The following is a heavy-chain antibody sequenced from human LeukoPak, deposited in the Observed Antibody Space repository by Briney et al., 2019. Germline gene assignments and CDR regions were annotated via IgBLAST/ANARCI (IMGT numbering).Heavy chain of an antibody. V-gene: IGHV4-59*01. D-gene: IGHD6-6*01. CDR3: AREGEYSSSSRVGWFDP. CDR2: IYYSRST. J-gene: IGHJ5*02. CDR1: GGSISSYY. Sequence: PSGTLSLTCTVAGGSISSYYWGWIRQPPGKGLEGIWYIYYSRSTNYNPSLKSRVTISVDTSKNQFSLKLSSVTAADTAVYYCAREGEYSSSSRVGWFDPWGQGTLVTVSS.